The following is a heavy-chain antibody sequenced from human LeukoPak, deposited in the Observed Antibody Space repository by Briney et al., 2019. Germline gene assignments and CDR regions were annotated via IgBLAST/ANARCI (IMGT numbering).Heavy chain of an antibody. Sequence: GGSLRLSCAASGFTFSSYYMCWVRQAPGKGLEWVANIKQDGSEKYYVDSVKGRFTISRDNAKNSLYLQMNSLRAEDTAVYYCAGRQVRGISDWGQGTLVTVSS. D-gene: IGHD3-10*01. CDR3: AGRQVRGISD. J-gene: IGHJ4*02. CDR1: GFTFSSYY. V-gene: IGHV3-7*01. CDR2: IKQDGSEK.